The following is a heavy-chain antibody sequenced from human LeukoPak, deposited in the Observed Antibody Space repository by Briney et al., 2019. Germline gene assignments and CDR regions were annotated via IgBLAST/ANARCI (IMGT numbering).Heavy chain of an antibody. CDR1: GDTLTELS. Sequence: ASVKVSCKVSGDTLTELSMHWVRQAPGKGLEWMGGFDPEDGKTMYPQKFQGRVTMTSDTSTSTVYMELSSLKSEDTAVYYCAREDRLEGFDYWGQGTLVTVSS. D-gene: IGHD1-1*01. J-gene: IGHJ4*02. V-gene: IGHV1-24*01. CDR2: FDPEDGKT. CDR3: AREDRLEGFDY.